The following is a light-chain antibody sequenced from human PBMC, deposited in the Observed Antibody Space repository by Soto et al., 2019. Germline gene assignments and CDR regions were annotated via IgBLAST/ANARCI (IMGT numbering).Light chain of an antibody. CDR1: QSVSSN. J-gene: IGKJ1*01. Sequence: EIVMTQSPATLSVSPGERATLSCRASQSVSSNLAWYQQKPCQAPRLLIYGASTRATGIPANFSSGGSGTEFTLTISSLQSESFAIYYCQQYKNGWTFGQGTKLEIK. V-gene: IGKV3-15*01. CDR3: QQYKNGWT. CDR2: GAS.